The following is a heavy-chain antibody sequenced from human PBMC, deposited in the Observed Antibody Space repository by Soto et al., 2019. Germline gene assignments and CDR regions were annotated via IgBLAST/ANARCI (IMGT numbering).Heavy chain of an antibody. CDR2: VNTTGGST. D-gene: IGHD6-25*01. Sequence: QVQLVQSGAEVKKPGASVRVSCKASGYTFTSYYIHWVRQAPGQGLEWMAIVNTTGGSTNYAQKFQGRVTVTFDTSTSTVFMELNSLRYEDTAVYYCARHLAAGDSLGQGSLVTVSS. CDR3: ARHLAAGDS. V-gene: IGHV1-46*03. J-gene: IGHJ4*02. CDR1: GYTFTSYY.